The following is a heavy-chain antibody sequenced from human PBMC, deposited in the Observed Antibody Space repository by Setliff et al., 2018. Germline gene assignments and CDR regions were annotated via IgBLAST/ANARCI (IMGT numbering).Heavy chain of an antibody. Sequence: ASVKVSCKASGFTLTSYPIHWVRQAPGQRLEWMGWINPDNGNRKYSQRFQGRVTITRDTSASTVFLELGTLRSEDTAVYYCTRDFLGATASFDIWGQGTMVTVS. CDR2: INPDNGNR. D-gene: IGHD3-3*01. V-gene: IGHV1-3*01. CDR1: GFTLTSYP. J-gene: IGHJ3*02. CDR3: TRDFLGATASFDI.